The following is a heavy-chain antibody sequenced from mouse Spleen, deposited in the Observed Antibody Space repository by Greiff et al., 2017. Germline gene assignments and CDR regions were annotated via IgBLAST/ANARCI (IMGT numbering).Heavy chain of an antibody. Sequence: VQLQQSGPELVKPGASVKISCKASGYAFSSYWMNWVKQRPGQGLEWIGRIYPGDGDTNYNGKFKGKATLTADKSSSTAYMQLSSLTSEDSAVYFCSRDSKGTTVAWFAYWGQGTLVTVSA. V-gene: IGHV1-82*01. CDR3: SRDSKGTTVAWFAY. CDR2: IYPGDGDT. CDR1: GYAFSSYW. J-gene: IGHJ3*01. D-gene: IGHD1-1*01.